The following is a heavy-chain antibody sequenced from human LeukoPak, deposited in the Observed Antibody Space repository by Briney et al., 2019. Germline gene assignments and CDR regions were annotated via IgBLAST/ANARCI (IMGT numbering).Heavy chain of an antibody. Sequence: SETLSLTCTVSGGSISSGSHHWGWFRQSPGKGLEWIGSIYDSRTIYYNPSLNSRVTISAVTSKNQFSLQLNSVTAADTAVYYCARVAVAGTSFDYWGQGTLVTVSS. CDR2: IYDSRTI. CDR1: GGSISSGSHH. D-gene: IGHD6-19*01. V-gene: IGHV4-39*01. CDR3: ARVAVAGTSFDY. J-gene: IGHJ4*02.